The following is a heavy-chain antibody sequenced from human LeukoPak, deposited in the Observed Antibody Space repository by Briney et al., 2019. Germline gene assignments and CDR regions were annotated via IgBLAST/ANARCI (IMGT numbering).Heavy chain of an antibody. CDR3: ARHRGYCSSSYDY. J-gene: IGHJ4*02. CDR1: GYSISSGYY. Sequence: PSETLSLTCAVSGYSISSGYYWGWIRQPPGKGLEWIGSIYHSGSTYYNPSLKSRVTISVDTSKNQFSLKLSSVTAADTAVYYCARHRGYCSSSYDYWGQGTLVTVSS. D-gene: IGHD6-13*01. V-gene: IGHV4-38-2*01. CDR2: IYHSGST.